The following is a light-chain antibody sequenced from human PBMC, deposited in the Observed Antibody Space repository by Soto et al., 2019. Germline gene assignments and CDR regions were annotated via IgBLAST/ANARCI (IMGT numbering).Light chain of an antibody. Sequence: QSALTQPPSASGSPGQSVTISCTGTSSDVGDYNYVSWYQQHPGKAPQLMIYEVSKRPSGVPDRFSGSKSGNTASLTGSGLQAEDEADYYCSSYAGSNNLVFGGGTKLTVL. CDR1: SSDVGDYNY. V-gene: IGLV2-8*01. CDR2: EVS. J-gene: IGLJ3*02. CDR3: SSYAGSNNLV.